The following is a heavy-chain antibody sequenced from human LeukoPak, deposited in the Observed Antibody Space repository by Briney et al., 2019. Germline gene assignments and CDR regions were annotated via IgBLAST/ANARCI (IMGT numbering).Heavy chain of an antibody. Sequence: VASVKVSCKASGYTFTGYYMHWVRQAPGQGLEWMGWINPNSGGINYAQRFQGWVTMTRDTSISTAYMELSRLRSDDTAVYYCASLGDRRAPLDDAFDIWGQGTMVSVSS. CDR1: GYTFTGYY. V-gene: IGHV1-2*04. CDR3: ASLGDRRAPLDDAFDI. CDR2: INPNSGGI. D-gene: IGHD3-16*01. J-gene: IGHJ3*02.